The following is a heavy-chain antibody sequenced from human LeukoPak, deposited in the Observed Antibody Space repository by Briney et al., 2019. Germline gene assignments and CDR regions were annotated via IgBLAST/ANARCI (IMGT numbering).Heavy chain of an antibody. J-gene: IGHJ6*04. D-gene: IGHD6-13*01. CDR2: INSDESST. CDR3: ARDPQKSRSWYIRYGMDV. CDR1: GFTFSSYW. Sequence: GGSLRLSCAASGFTFSSYWMHWVRQAPGKGLVWVSRINSDESSTSYADSVKGRFTISRDNAKNTVYLQMNSLRAEDTAVYYCARDPQKSRSWYIRYGMDVWGKGTTVTVSS. V-gene: IGHV3-74*01.